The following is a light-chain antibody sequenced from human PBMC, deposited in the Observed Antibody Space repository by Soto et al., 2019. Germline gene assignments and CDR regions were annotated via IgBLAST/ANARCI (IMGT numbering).Light chain of an antibody. CDR2: GAS. J-gene: IGKJ1*01. CDR1: QSISSNF. Sequence: EIVLTQSPGTLSLSPGEGATLSCRASQSISSNFLAWYQQKRGQAPRLLIHGASNRATGIPDGFSGTGSGTDFTITIPRLEPDDFAVYYCQQYGFSPRTFGQRTKVEV. V-gene: IGKV3-20*01. CDR3: QQYGFSPRT.